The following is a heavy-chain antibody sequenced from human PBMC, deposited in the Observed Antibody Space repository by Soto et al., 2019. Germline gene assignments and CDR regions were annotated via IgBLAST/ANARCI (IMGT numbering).Heavy chain of an antibody. Sequence: EVQLVASGGGLVKPGGSLRRSCAASGFTFSSYSMNWVRQAPGKGLEWVSSISSSSSNIYYGDSVKSRITISSDNAKNSMYLQINSLRDEDTAVYYCGRDLVEMATIKYFDYWGQGTLVTVAS. CDR1: GFTFSSYS. J-gene: IGHJ4*02. CDR3: GRDLVEMATIKYFDY. V-gene: IGHV3-21*01. CDR2: ISSSSSNI. D-gene: IGHD5-12*01.